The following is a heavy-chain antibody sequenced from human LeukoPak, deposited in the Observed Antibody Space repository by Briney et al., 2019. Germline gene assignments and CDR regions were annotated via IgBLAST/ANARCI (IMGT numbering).Heavy chain of an antibody. Sequence: ALVKVSCKASGYTFTGYYMHWVRQAPGRGLEWMGWINPNSGGTNYAQKFQGRVTMTRDTSISTAYMELSRLRSGDTAVYYCARDSSSWGNYGMDVWGQGTTVTVSS. CDR1: GYTFTGYY. V-gene: IGHV1-2*02. D-gene: IGHD6-13*01. CDR3: ARDSSSWGNYGMDV. CDR2: INPNSGGT. J-gene: IGHJ6*02.